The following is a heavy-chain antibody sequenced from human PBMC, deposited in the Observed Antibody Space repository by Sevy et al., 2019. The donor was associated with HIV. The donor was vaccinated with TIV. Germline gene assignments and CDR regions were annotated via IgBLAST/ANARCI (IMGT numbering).Heavy chain of an antibody. V-gene: IGHV3-53*01. CDR2: IYAGGST. J-gene: IGHJ3*02. CDR3: ATHASDYDSTGYLERDAFDI. D-gene: IGHD3-22*01. CDR1: GFTFSSYA. Sequence: GGSLRLSCAASGFTFSSYAMSWVRQAPGKGLEWVSVIYAGGSTYYADSVKGGFTISRDNSKNTLYLQMNSLRAEDTAGYYCATHASDYDSTGYLERDAFDIWGQGTMVTVSS.